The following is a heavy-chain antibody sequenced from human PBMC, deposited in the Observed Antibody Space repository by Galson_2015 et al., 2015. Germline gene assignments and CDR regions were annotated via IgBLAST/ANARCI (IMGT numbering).Heavy chain of an antibody. D-gene: IGHD1-26*01. CDR3: ARDSGSCQFDP. Sequence: TLSLTCTVSGGSISSYYWSWIRQPPGKGLEWIGYIYYSGSTNYNPSLKSRVTISVDTSKNQFSLKLSSVTAADTAVYYCARDSGSCQFDPWGQGTLVTVSS. CDR2: IYYSGST. V-gene: IGHV4-59*01. J-gene: IGHJ5*02. CDR1: GGSISSYY.